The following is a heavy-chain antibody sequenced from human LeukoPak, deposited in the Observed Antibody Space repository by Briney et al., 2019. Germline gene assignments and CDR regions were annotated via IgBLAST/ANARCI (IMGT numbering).Heavy chain of an antibody. V-gene: IGHV1-24*01. CDR2: FDPEDGET. D-gene: IGHD3-22*01. CDR1: GYTLIELS. J-gene: IGHJ4*02. CDR3: ATLAKGSSGYYYWYYFDY. Sequence: ASVKVSCKVSGYTLIELSMHWVRQAPGKGLEWMGGFDPEDGETIYAQKFQGRVTMTEDTSTDTAYMELSSLRSEDTAVYYCATLAKGSSGYYYWYYFDYWGQGTLVTVSS.